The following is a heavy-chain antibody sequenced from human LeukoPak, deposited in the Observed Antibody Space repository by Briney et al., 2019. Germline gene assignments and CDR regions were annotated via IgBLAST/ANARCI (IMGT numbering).Heavy chain of an antibody. CDR1: GFTFSNAW. CDR2: IKSKTDGGTT. CDR3: VRDRCSSTSCHDSPNWFDP. V-gene: IGHV3-15*05. J-gene: IGHJ5*02. Sequence: PGGSLRLSCAASGFTFSNAWMSWVRQAPGKGLEWVGRIKSKTDGGTTDYAAPVKGRFTISRDDSKNTLYLQMNSLRAEDTALYYCVRDRCSSTSCHDSPNWFDPWGQGTLVTVSS. D-gene: IGHD2-2*01.